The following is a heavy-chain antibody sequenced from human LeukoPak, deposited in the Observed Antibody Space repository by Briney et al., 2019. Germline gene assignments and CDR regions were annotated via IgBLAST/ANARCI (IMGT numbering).Heavy chain of an antibody. D-gene: IGHD3-22*01. J-gene: IGHJ4*02. CDR1: GYSISSGYY. CDR2: IYHSGST. CDR3: ARQYSSGYHLDC. V-gene: IGHV4-38-2*02. Sequence: SETLSLTCTVSGYSISSGYYWGWIRQPPGKGLEWIGSIYHSGSTTYNPSLKSRVTISVDKSKNQFSLKLSSVTAADTAVYYCARQYSSGYHLDCWGQGALVTVSS.